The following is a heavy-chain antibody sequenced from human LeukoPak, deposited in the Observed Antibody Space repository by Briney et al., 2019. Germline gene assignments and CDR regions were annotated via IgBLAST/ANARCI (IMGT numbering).Heavy chain of an antibody. Sequence: GGSLRLSCAASGFTFSTYGMHWVRQAPGKGLEWVAVIAYDGSNKYYGDSVKGRFTISRDNPKNTLYLQMSSLRAEDTAVYYCAKGATMIVRGGMDVWGQGTTVTVSS. V-gene: IGHV3-30*18. CDR3: AKGATMIVRGGMDV. D-gene: IGHD3-22*01. CDR1: GFTFSTYG. J-gene: IGHJ6*02. CDR2: IAYDGSNK.